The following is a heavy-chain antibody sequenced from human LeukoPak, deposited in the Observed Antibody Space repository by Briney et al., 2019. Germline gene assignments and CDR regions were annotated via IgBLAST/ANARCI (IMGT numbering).Heavy chain of an antibody. J-gene: IGHJ4*02. CDR2: IKSKTDGGIK. V-gene: IGHV3-15*01. CDR3: ATGRSGYFDS. Sequence: GGSLRLSCAASGLTLSNALMTWVRQAPGKGLEWVARIKSKTDGGIKDYAAPVKGTFTISRDDSENTVYLQMNSLKIEDTAVYYCATGRSGYFDSWGQGTLVFVSS. CDR1: GLTLSNAL.